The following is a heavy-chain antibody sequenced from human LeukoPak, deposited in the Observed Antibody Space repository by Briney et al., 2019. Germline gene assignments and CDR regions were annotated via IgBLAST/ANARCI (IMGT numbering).Heavy chain of an antibody. V-gene: IGHV3-23*01. CDR2: ISGSGGST. CDR3: AKDRATVTTIPDY. D-gene: IGHD4-17*01. J-gene: IGHJ4*02. Sequence: PGGSLRLSCAASGFTFSSYWMHWVRQAPGKGLEWVSAISGSGGSTYYADSVKGRFTISRDNSKNTLYLQMNSLRAEDTAVYYCAKDRATVTTIPDYWGQGTLVTVSS. CDR1: GFTFSSYW.